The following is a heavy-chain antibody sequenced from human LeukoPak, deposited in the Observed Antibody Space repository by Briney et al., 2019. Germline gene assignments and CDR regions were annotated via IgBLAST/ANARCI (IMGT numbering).Heavy chain of an antibody. CDR1: GYSFTSYW. Sequence: GESLKISCQGSGYSFTSYWIGWVRQMPGKGLEWMGIIYPGDSDTRYSPSFQGQVTISADKSISTAYLQWSSLKASDTAMYYCARRYCGGGSCYNLDYWGQGTLVTVSS. J-gene: IGHJ4*02. CDR3: ARRYCGGGSCYNLDY. D-gene: IGHD2-15*01. V-gene: IGHV5-51*01. CDR2: IYPGDSDT.